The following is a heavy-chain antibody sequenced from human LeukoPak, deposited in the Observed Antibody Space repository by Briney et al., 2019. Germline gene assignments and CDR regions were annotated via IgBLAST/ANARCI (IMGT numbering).Heavy chain of an antibody. CDR3: ARSRSYYVFWSGQDYTFDP. V-gene: IGHV4-34*01. CDR1: GGSFSGYY. CDR2: INHSGST. J-gene: IGHJ5*02. Sequence: SETLSLTCAVYGGSFSGYYWSWIRQPPGKGLEWIGEINHSGSTNYNPSLKSRVTISVDTSKNQFSLKLSSVTAADTAVYYCARSRSYYVFWSGQDYTFDPGGQGTLVTVSS. D-gene: IGHD3-3*01.